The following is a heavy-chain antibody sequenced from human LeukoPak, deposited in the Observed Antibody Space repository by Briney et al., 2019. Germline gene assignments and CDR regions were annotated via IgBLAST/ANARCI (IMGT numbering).Heavy chain of an antibody. Sequence: GASVKISCKASGYTFTSYGIIWVRQAPGQGLEWMGWISAYNGSTNYAQQLQGRVTMTTDTSTSTAYMELRSLRSDDTAVYYCARDNSGGVLLWFGELPAVGDYYYGMDVWGQGTTVTVSS. CDR2: ISAYNGST. CDR3: ARDNSGGVLLWFGELPAVGDYYYGMDV. J-gene: IGHJ6*02. D-gene: IGHD3-10*01. CDR1: GYTFTSYG. V-gene: IGHV1-18*01.